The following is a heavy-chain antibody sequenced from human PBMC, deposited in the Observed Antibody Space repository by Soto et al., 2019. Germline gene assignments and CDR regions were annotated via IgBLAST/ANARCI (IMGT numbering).Heavy chain of an antibody. Sequence: QVQLVESGGGVVQPGRSLRLSCAASGFSFNSYGMHWVRQAPGKGLEWVVVISYDEINKYYADSVKGRFTISRDNSKNTLYLQMNSLRGEDTAVYYCAKGRDGYNRIDYWGQGTLVTVSS. J-gene: IGHJ4*02. CDR2: ISYDEINK. CDR3: AKGRDGYNRIDY. CDR1: GFSFNSYG. D-gene: IGHD5-12*01. V-gene: IGHV3-30*18.